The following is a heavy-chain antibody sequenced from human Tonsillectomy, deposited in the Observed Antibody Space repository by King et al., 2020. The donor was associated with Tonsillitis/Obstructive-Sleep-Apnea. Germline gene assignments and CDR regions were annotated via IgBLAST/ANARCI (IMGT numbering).Heavy chain of an antibody. J-gene: IGHJ4*02. CDR2: IRSKANRYAT. V-gene: IGHV3-73*01. CDR3: TTGYGDY. Sequence: DVQLVESGGGLVQPGGSLKLSCAASGFTFRDSTMHWVRQASGKGLEWVGSIRSKANRYATLYAASVKGRFTISRDDSKNTAYLQMNSLKTEDTAVYHCTTGYGDYWGQGTLVTVSS. D-gene: IGHD5-12*01. CDR1: GFTFRDST.